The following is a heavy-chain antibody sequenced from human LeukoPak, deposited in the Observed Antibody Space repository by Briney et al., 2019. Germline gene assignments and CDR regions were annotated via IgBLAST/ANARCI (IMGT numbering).Heavy chain of an antibody. D-gene: IGHD2-15*01. CDR1: GYTLTELS. Sequence: GASVKVSCKVSGYTLTELSMHWVRQAPGKGLEWMGGFDPEGGETIYAQKFQGRVTMTEDTSTDTAYMELSSLRSEDPAVYYCATRSGGRATYYYYVDVWGKGTTVTVSS. V-gene: IGHV1-24*01. J-gene: IGHJ6*03. CDR3: ATRSGGRATYYYYVDV. CDR2: FDPEGGET.